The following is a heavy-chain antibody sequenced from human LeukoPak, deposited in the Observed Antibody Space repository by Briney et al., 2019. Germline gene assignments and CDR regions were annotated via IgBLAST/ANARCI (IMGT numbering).Heavy chain of an antibody. CDR3: ARWHLGYCSGGSCYRTKSHFDY. CDR2: INHSGST. V-gene: IGHV4-34*01. J-gene: IGHJ4*02. CDR1: GGSFSGYY. Sequence: SETLSLTCAVYGGSFSGYYWSWIRQPPGKGLEWIGEINHSGSTNYNPSLKSRVTISVDTSKNQFSLKLSSVTAADTAVYYCARWHLGYCSGGSCYRTKSHFDYWGQGNLVTVSS. D-gene: IGHD2-15*01.